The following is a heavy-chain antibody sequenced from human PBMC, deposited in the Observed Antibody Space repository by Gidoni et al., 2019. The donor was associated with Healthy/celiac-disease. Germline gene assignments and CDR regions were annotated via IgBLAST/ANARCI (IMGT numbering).Heavy chain of an antibody. CDR3: AKDTYGDYSYFDY. CDR2: ISGSGGST. V-gene: IGHV3-23*01. J-gene: IGHJ4*02. Sequence: EVQLLESGGGLVQPGGSLRLSCAASGFTFSSYAISWVRQAPGKGLEWVSAISGSGGSTYYADSVKGRFTISRDNSKNTLYLQMNSLRAEDTAVYYCAKDTYGDYSYFDYWGQGTLVTVSS. D-gene: IGHD4-17*01. CDR1: GFTFSSYA.